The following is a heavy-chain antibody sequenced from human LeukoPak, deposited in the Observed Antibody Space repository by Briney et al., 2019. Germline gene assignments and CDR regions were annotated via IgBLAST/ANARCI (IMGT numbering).Heavy chain of an antibody. J-gene: IGHJ5*02. V-gene: IGHV4-34*01. Sequence: PSETLSLTCAVYGGSFSGYYWSWIRQPPGKGLEWIGEINHSGSTNYNPSLKGRVTISVDTSKNQFSLKLSSVTAADTAVYYCARVGSGNYNWFDPWGQGTLVTVSS. D-gene: IGHD3-10*01. CDR2: INHSGST. CDR1: GGSFSGYY. CDR3: ARVGSGNYNWFDP.